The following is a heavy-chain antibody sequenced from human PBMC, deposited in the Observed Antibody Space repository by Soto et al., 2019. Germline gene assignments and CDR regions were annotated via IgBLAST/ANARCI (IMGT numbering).Heavy chain of an antibody. CDR2: ISYDGSNK. Sequence: QVQLVESGGGVVQPGRSLRLSCAASGFTFSSYAMHWVRQAPGKGLEWVAVISYDGSNKYYADSVKGRFTISRDNSXXTLYLQMNSLRAEDTAVYYCARDPELRFGAYGMDVWGQGTTVTVSS. V-gene: IGHV3-30-3*01. CDR3: ARDPELRFGAYGMDV. D-gene: IGHD3-3*01. CDR1: GFTFSSYA. J-gene: IGHJ6*02.